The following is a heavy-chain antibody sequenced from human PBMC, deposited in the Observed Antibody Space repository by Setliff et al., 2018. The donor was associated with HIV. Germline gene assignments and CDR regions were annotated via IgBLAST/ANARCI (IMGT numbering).Heavy chain of an antibody. D-gene: IGHD3-10*01. CDR3: ARVVDTSGGYWGSFYRYMGV. J-gene: IGHJ6*03. Sequence: PGGSLRLSCVVSGFTPRSYDMYWVRQAPGKGLEWVSGLGVRGDTYYTGSVKGRFTIPRDNTKNSLYLQMDSLRAEDTAVYYCARVVDTSGGYWGSFYRYMGVWGKGTTVTVSS. CDR2: LGVRGDT. V-gene: IGHV3-13*01. CDR1: GFTPRSYD.